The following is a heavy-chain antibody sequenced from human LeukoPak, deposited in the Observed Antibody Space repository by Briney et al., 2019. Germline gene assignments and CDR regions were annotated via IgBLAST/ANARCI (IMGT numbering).Heavy chain of an antibody. CDR3: ARSSLTTDYYYYYYMDV. D-gene: IGHD4/OR15-4a*01. Sequence: SETLSLTCTVSGGSISSYYWSWIRQPPGKGLEWIGYIYYSGSTNYNPSLKSRVTISVDTSKNQFSLKLSSVTAADTAVYYCARSSLTTDYYYYYYMDVWGKGTTVTVSS. V-gene: IGHV4-59*08. CDR1: GGSISSYY. J-gene: IGHJ6*03. CDR2: IYYSGST.